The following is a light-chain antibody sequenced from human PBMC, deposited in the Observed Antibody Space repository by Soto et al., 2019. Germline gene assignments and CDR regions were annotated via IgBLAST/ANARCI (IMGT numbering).Light chain of an antibody. CDR2: GAS. Sequence: EIVMTQSPATLSVSPGERATLSCRASQSVSSNLAWYQQKPGQAPRLLIYGASTRATGIPARFSGSGSGTEFTLNISSLQSEDFEVYYCQQYNSSPLTFGGGTKVDIK. V-gene: IGKV3-15*01. CDR1: QSVSSN. CDR3: QQYNSSPLT. J-gene: IGKJ4*01.